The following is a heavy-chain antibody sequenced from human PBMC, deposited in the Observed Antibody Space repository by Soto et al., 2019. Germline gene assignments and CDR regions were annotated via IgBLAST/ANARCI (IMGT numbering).Heavy chain of an antibody. CDR2: INHSGST. J-gene: IGHJ6*02. Sequence: QVQLQQWGAGLLKPSETLSLTCAVYGGSFSGYYWSWIRQPPGKGLEWIGEINHSGSTNYNPSLKSRVTISVDTSKTQFSLKLSSVTAADTAVYYCARVPSIVVVPAAADSGMDVWGQGTTVTVSS. CDR3: ARVPSIVVVPAAADSGMDV. V-gene: IGHV4-34*01. CDR1: GGSFSGYY. D-gene: IGHD2-2*01.